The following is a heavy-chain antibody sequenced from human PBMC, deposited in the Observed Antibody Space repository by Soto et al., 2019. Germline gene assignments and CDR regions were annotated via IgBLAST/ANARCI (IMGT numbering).Heavy chain of an antibody. V-gene: IGHV3-23*01. Sequence: GGSLRLSCIASGFTFSSNAMSWVRQTPGRGLEWVSGISYNGRKTFYADSVKGRFTISRDDARHTLYLQMNNLRADDTAIYSCAKDPRPGYDDAWQYFDDWGQGTLVTVSS. CDR2: ISYNGRKT. CDR1: GFTFSSNA. J-gene: IGHJ4*02. D-gene: IGHD6-13*01. CDR3: AKDPRPGYDDAWQYFDD.